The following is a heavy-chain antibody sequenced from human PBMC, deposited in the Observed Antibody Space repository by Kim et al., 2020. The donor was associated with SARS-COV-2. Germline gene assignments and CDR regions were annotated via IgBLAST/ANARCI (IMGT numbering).Heavy chain of an antibody. CDR3: ARWGYYDILTGYQY. CDR2: INHSGST. D-gene: IGHD3-9*01. V-gene: IGHV4-34*01. CDR1: GVSFSGYY. Sequence: SETLSLTCAVYGVSFSGYYWSWIRQPPGKGLEWIGEINHSGSTNYNPSLKSRVTISVDTSKNQFSLKLSSVTAADTAVYYCARWGYYDILTGYQYWGQGTLVTVSS. J-gene: IGHJ4*02.